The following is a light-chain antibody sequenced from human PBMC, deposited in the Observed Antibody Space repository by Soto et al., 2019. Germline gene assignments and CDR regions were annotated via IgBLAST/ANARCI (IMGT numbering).Light chain of an antibody. Sequence: EIGMTQSPATLSVSPGERATLSCRASQSVSSNLAWYQQKPGQAPRLLIYGASNRATGIPDRFSGSGSGTDFTLTISRLEPEDFAVYYCQQYGSSPWTFGLGTKVDIK. CDR2: GAS. CDR3: QQYGSSPWT. V-gene: IGKV3-20*01. J-gene: IGKJ1*01. CDR1: QSVSSN.